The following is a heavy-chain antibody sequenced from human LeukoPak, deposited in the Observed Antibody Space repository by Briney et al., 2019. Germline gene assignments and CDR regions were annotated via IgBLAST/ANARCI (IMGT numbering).Heavy chain of an antibody. J-gene: IGHJ4*02. CDR3: AKGSDYGGNSDYFDC. V-gene: IGHV3-74*01. D-gene: IGHD4-23*01. CDR2: INNDGSST. CDR1: GFTFSSYW. Sequence: PGGSLRLSCVASGFTFSSYWMHWVRQAPGKGLVWVSRINNDGSSTSDADSVKGRFTISRDNAKNTLYLQMNSLRAEDTAVYYCAKGSDYGGNSDYFDCGGRGTLVTVSS.